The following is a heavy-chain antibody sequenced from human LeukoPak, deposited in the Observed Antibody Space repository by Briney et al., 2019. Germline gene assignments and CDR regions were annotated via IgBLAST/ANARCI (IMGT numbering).Heavy chain of an antibody. D-gene: IGHD2-2*01. J-gene: IGHJ4*02. CDR1: GFTFSSYA. Sequence: PGRSLRLSCAASGFTFSSYAMHWVRQAPGKGLEWVAVISHDGSNKYYADSVKGRFTISRDNSKNTLYLQMNSLRAEDTAVYYCARDPVPVPATGDLQGNFDYWGQGTLVTVSS. V-gene: IGHV3-30-3*01. CDR2: ISHDGSNK. CDR3: ARDPVPVPATGDLQGNFDY.